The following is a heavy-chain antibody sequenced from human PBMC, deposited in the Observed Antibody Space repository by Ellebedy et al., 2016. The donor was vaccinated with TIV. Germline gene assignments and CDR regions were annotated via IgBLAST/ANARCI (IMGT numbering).Heavy chain of an antibody. V-gene: IGHV3-66*01. CDR1: GFTVSSNY. Sequence: PGGSLRLSCAASGFTVSSNYMSWVRQAPGKGLEWVSVIYSGGSTYYADSVKGRFTISRDNSKNTLYLQMNSLRAEDTAVYYCEAYYDSSGYYFGLGGNRNVYAGYWGQGTLVTVSS. J-gene: IGHJ4*02. CDR2: IYSGGST. D-gene: IGHD3-22*01. CDR3: EAYYDSSGYYFGLGGNRNVYAGY.